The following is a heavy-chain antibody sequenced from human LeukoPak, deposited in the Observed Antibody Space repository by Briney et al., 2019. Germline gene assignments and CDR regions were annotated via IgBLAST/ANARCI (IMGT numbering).Heavy chain of an antibody. Sequence: GGSLRLSCTASGFSFDTYAMNWVRQAPGKGLEWVSSISSSSSYIYYADSVKGRFTISRDNAKNSLYLQMNSLRAEDTAVYYCARAIHMDVWGKGTTVTVSS. V-gene: IGHV3-21*01. CDR3: ARAIHMDV. J-gene: IGHJ6*03. CDR1: GFSFDTYA. CDR2: ISSSSSYI.